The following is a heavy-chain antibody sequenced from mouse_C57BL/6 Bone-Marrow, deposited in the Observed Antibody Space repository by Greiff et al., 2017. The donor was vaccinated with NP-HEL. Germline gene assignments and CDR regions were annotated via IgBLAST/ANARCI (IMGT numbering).Heavy chain of an antibody. CDR1: GYTFTSYG. CDR3: ARRLLWLRGRWDYYAMDY. J-gene: IGHJ4*01. CDR2: IYPRSGNT. Sequence: VQLQQSGAELARPGASVKLSCKASGYTFTSYGISWVKQRTGQGLEWIGEIYPRSGNTYYNEKFKGKATLTADKSSSPAYMELRSLTSEDSAVYFCARRLLWLRGRWDYYAMDYWGQGTSVTVSS. D-gene: IGHD2-2*01. V-gene: IGHV1-81*01.